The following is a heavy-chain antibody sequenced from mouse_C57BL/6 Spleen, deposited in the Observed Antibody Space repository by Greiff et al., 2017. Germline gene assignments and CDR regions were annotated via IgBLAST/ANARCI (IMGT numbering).Heavy chain of an antibody. CDR2: INPNNGGT. V-gene: IGHV1-22*01. J-gene: IGHJ1*03. CDR3: ATLYDSWYCDV. Sequence: EVQLQQSGPELVKPGASVKMSCKASGYTFTDYNMHWVKQSHGKSLEWIGYINPNNGGTSYNQKFKGKATLTVNKSSSTAYMELRSLTSEDSAVYYCATLYDSWYCDVWGTGTTVTVSS. D-gene: IGHD2-3*01. CDR1: GYTFTDYN.